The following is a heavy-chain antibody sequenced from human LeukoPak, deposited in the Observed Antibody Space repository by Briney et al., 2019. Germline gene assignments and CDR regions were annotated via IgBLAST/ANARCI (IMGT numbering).Heavy chain of an antibody. CDR1: GYTFTGYY. V-gene: IGHV1-2*02. D-gene: IGHD2-2*01. CDR2: INPNSGGT. J-gene: IGHJ6*02. Sequence: ASVTVSCKASGYTFTGYYMHWVRQAPGQGLEWMGWINPNSGGTNYAQKFQGRVTVTRDTSIGTAYMELSRLRSDDTAVYYCARDHCSSANCYEYHYYGMDVWGQGTTVTVSS. CDR3: ARDHCSSANCYEYHYYGMDV.